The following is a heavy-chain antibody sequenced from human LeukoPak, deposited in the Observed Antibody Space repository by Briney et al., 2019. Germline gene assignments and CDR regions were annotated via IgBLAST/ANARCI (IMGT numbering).Heavy chain of an antibody. CDR2: ISSSGSTI. J-gene: IGHJ6*02. CDR1: GFTFSDYY. D-gene: IGHD6-6*01. CDR3: ATPSKADSTIYGMDV. V-gene: IGHV3-11*01. Sequence: PGGSLRLSCAASGFTFSDYYMSWIRQAPGKGLEWVSYISSSGSTIYYADSVKGRFTISRDNAKNSLYLQMNSLRAEDTAVYYCATPSKADSTIYGMDVWGQGTTVTVSS.